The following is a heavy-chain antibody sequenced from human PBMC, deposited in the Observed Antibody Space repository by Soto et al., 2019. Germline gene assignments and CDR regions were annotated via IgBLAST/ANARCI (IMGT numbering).Heavy chain of an antibody. D-gene: IGHD3-10*01. CDR3: AKDGLGKYYGSGSYYRLYYYYYYGMDV. V-gene: IGHV3-23*01. CDR1: GFTFSTFA. CDR2: ISGSGGTT. Sequence: PGGSLRLSCAASGFTFSTFAMSWVRQAPGKGMEWVSAISGSGGTTYNADSVKGRFTISRDNSKNTLYLQMNSLRAEDTAVYYCAKDGLGKYYGSGSYYRLYYYYYYGMDVWGQGTTVTVSS. J-gene: IGHJ6*02.